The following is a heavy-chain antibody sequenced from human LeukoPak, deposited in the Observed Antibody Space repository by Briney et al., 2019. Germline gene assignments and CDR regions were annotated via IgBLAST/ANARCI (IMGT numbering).Heavy chain of an antibody. CDR3: ARDYYDFWSGYLPYNWFDP. V-gene: IGHV4-61*02. J-gene: IGHJ5*02. D-gene: IGHD3-3*01. Sequence: SETLSLTCTVSGGSISSGSYYWSWIRQPAGKGLEWIGRIYTSGSTNYNPSLKSRVTISVDMSKNQFSLKLSSVTAADTVVYYCARDYYDFWSGYLPYNWFDPWGQGTLVTVSS. CDR1: GGSISSGSYY. CDR2: IYTSGST.